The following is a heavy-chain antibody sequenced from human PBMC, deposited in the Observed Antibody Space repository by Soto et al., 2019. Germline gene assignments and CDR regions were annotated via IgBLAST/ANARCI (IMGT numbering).Heavy chain of an antibody. D-gene: IGHD4-17*01. CDR2: VSDRGGT. CDR1: GGSVSGYS. CDR3: ARRVAVTYFFDT. J-gene: IGHJ4*02. Sequence: QVYLQQWGAGPLNPSETLSLTCAVYGGSVSGYSWTWLRQPPGKGLEWIGEVSDRGGTNYSPSLKSRVTISMDTSKKQFSLRLTSVTAADTALYYCARRVAVTYFFDTWCQGALVPVSS. V-gene: IGHV4-34*01.